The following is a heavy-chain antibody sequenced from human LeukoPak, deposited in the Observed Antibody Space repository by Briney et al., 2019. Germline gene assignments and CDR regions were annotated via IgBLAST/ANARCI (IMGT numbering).Heavy chain of an antibody. V-gene: IGHV3-48*02. CDR3: ARVGGATAVTMYFEY. CDR1: GFTFSSYS. J-gene: IGHJ4*02. Sequence: GGSLRLSCAASGFTFSSYSVNWVRQAPGKGLEWVSYISSSSSTIYYADSVKGRFTISRDNAKNSLYLQMNSLRDEDTAVYYCARVGGATAVTMYFEYWGQGTLVTVTS. CDR2: ISSSSSTI. D-gene: IGHD1-26*01.